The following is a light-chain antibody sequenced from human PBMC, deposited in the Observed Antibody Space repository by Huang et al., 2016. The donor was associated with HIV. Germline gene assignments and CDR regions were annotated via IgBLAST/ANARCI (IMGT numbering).Light chain of an antibody. J-gene: IGKJ1*01. Sequence: EVVLTQSPGTLSLSPGERGTLSCRASQSVYGDYLAWYQQKPGQAPRLLIYGASSRATGIPDRFSGSGSGTDFTLTISRLEPEDFAVYYCQQYGSSPTFDQGTKVEIK. CDR2: GAS. V-gene: IGKV3-20*01. CDR1: QSVYGDY. CDR3: QQYGSSPT.